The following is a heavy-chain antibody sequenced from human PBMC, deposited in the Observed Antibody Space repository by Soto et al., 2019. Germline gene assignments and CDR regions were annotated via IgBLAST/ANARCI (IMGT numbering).Heavy chain of an antibody. V-gene: IGHV1-8*01. Sequence: QVQLVQSGAEVKKPGASVKVSCKASGHTFTSYDINWVRQATGQGLEWMGWMNPNSGNTGYAQKFQGRVTMTRNTSISTAYMELSSLRSEDTAVYYCARLRGKGYSGYDYFRFDPWGQGTLVTVSS. CDR2: MNPNSGNT. CDR3: ARLRGKGYSGYDYFRFDP. D-gene: IGHD5-12*01. CDR1: GHTFTSYD. J-gene: IGHJ5*02.